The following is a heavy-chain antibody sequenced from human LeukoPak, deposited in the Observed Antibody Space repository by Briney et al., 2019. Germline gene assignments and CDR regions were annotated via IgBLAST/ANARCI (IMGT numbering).Heavy chain of an antibody. Sequence: GGSLRLSCAASGFTFSSYAMHWVRQAPGRGLEYVSAISSNGGSTYYANSVKGRFTISRDNSKNTLYLQMGSLRAEDMAVYYCVRNLLPIVVVPAAMDYWGQGTLVTVSS. J-gene: IGHJ4*02. CDR3: VRNLLPIVVVPAAMDY. CDR1: GFTFSSYA. V-gene: IGHV3-64*01. CDR2: ISSNGGST. D-gene: IGHD2-2*01.